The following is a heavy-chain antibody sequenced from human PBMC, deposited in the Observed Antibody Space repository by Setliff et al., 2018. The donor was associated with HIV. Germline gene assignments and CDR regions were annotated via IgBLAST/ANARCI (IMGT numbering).Heavy chain of an antibody. D-gene: IGHD6-19*01. Sequence: PSETLSLTCDVSGFSISSRYYWGWIRQSPGKGLEWIGNIYHTGSSYYNPSLNDRATISLDTSKNQFSLKLNSVTAADTAVYHCARRNSGWYDAFDIWGQGTMVTVSS. J-gene: IGHJ3*02. CDR2: IYHTGSS. CDR3: ARRNSGWYDAFDI. CDR1: GFSISSRYY. V-gene: IGHV4-38-2*01.